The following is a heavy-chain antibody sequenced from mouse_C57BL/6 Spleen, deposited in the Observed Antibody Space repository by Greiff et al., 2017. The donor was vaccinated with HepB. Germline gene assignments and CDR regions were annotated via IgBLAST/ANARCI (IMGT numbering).Heavy chain of an antibody. V-gene: IGHV5-4*03. CDR1: GFTFSSYA. CDR2: ISDGGSYT. Sequence: EVKLMESGGGLVKPGGSLKLSCAASGFTFSSYAMSWVRQTPEKRLEWVATISDGGSYTYYPDNVKGRFTISRDNAKNNLYLQMSHLKSEDTAMYYCARSPSRVYAMDYWGQGTSVTVSS. J-gene: IGHJ4*01. CDR3: ARSPSRVYAMDY. D-gene: IGHD2-10*02.